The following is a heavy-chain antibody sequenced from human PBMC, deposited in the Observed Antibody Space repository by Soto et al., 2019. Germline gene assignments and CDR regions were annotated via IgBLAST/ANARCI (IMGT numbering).Heavy chain of an antibody. V-gene: IGHV3-11*06. CDR1: GFTFSDYY. CDR2: ISSNGSAT. Sequence: PGGSLRLSCAASGFTFSDYYMSWIRQAPGKGLEWVSYISSNGSATSYADSVKGRFTISRDNAKNTLHLQMNSLRAEDTAVYYCACSRTLDYWGQGTLVTVSS. CDR3: ACSRTLDY. J-gene: IGHJ4*02. D-gene: IGHD2-2*01.